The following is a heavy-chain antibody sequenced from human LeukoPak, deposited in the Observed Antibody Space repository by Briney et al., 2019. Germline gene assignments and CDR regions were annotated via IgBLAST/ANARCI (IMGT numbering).Heavy chain of an antibody. CDR1: GFTFSSYW. V-gene: IGHV3-7*03. D-gene: IGHD5-18*01. CDR3: ARDPVDTAMEDAFDI. CDR2: IKQDGSEK. Sequence: GASLRLSCAASGFTFSSYWMSWVRQAPGKGLEWVANIKQDGSEKYYVDSVKGRFTISRDNAKNSLYLQMNSLRAEDTAVYYCARDPVDTAMEDAFDIWGQGTMVTVSS. J-gene: IGHJ3*02.